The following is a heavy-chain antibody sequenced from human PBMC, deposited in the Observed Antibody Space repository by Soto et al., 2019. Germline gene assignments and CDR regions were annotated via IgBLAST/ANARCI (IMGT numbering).Heavy chain of an antibody. CDR3: ARNYGGNSQFFDL. V-gene: IGHV4-59*11. J-gene: IGHJ2*01. Sequence: VQLQESGPGLVKPSETLSLNCSVSGDAISRHYWSWIRQSPGKGLEWLGYFFHTGAALYNPSLRSRVTMSVDTSKNHFSLKLTSVIPADTAVYFCARNYGGNSQFFDLWGRGTLVTVSS. CDR2: FFHTGAA. CDR1: GDAISRHY. D-gene: IGHD4-17*01.